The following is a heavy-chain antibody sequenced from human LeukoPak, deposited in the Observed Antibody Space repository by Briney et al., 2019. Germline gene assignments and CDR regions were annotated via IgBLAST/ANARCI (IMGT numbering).Heavy chain of an antibody. D-gene: IGHD6-13*01. CDR1: GGSFSGYY. CDR3: ATYSSSWYWGD. Sequence: SETLSLTCAVYGGSFSGYYWSWIRQPPGKGLEWIVEINHSGSTNYNPSLKSRINTSVDTSKNQFSLKLSSVTAADTAVYYCATYSSSWYWGDWGQGTLVTVSS. J-gene: IGHJ4*02. CDR2: INHSGST. V-gene: IGHV4-34*01.